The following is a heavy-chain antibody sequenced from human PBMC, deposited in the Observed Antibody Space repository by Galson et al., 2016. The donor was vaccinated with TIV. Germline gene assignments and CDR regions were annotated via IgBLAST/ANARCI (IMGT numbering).Heavy chain of an antibody. J-gene: IGHJ4*01. Sequence: SVKVSCKASGYPFTNYDINWVRQASGQGLEWIGWMSPNSGYTFYAENFLGRVTMTMDPSISTVYMELSSLGSDDTAVYYCARGVTEGVDYWGHGSLVPVSS. CDR1: GYPFTNYD. CDR2: MSPNSGYT. D-gene: IGHD4-23*01. V-gene: IGHV1-8*01. CDR3: ARGVTEGVDY.